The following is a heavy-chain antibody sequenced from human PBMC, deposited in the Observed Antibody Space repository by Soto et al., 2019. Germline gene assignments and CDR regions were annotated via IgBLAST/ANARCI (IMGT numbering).Heavy chain of an antibody. CDR1: GGSISSYY. Sequence: PSETLSLTCTVSGGSISSYYWSWIRQPPGKGLEWIGYIYYSGSTNYNPSLKSRVTISVDTSKNQFSLKLSSVTAADTAVYYCAREVVCGDYWFDPWGQGTLVTVSS. D-gene: IGHD4-17*01. CDR2: IYYSGST. J-gene: IGHJ5*02. CDR3: AREVVCGDYWFDP. V-gene: IGHV4-59*01.